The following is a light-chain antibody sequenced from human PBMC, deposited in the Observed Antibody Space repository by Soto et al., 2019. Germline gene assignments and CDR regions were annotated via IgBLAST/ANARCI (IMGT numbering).Light chain of an antibody. CDR2: KSS. CDR1: RSISSW. CDR3: QQYNSYPWT. Sequence: DIQMTQSPSTLSASVGDRVTITCRASRSISSWLAWYQQRPGKAPNLLLYKSSSLESGVPSRFSGGGSGTEFSLTISSLPPDDFATYHCQQYNSYPWTFGQGTKVEIK. J-gene: IGKJ1*01. V-gene: IGKV1-5*03.